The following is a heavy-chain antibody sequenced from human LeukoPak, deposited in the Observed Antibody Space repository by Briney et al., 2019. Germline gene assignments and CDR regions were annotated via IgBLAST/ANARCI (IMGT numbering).Heavy chain of an antibody. V-gene: IGHV4-39*07. D-gene: IGHD1-1*01. CDR3: ARRTGTGAICWFDP. J-gene: IGHJ5*02. CDR2: IYYSGST. CDR1: GGSISSSSYY. Sequence: SETLSLTCTVSGGSISSSSYYWGWIRQPPGKGLEWIGSIYYSGSTYYNPSLKSRVTISVDTSKNQFSLKLSSVTAADTAVYYCARRTGTGAICWFDPWGQGTLVTVSS.